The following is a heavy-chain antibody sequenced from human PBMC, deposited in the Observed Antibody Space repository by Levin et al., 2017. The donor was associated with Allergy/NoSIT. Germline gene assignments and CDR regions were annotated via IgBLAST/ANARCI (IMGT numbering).Heavy chain of an antibody. D-gene: IGHD3-10*01. J-gene: IGHJ3*02. CDR1: GFTVSSNY. V-gene: IGHV3-53*01. CDR2: IYSGGST. CDR3: ARDGTYGSGSYYNDPFDI. Sequence: GGSLRLSCAASGFTVSSNYMSWVRQARGKGLEWVSVIYSGGSTYYADSVKGRFTISRDNSKNTLYLQMNSLRAEDTAVYYCARDGTYGSGSYYNDPFDIWGQGTMVTVSS.